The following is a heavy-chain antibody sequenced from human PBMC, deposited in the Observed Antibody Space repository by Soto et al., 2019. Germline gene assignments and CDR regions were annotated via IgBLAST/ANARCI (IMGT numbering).Heavy chain of an antibody. J-gene: IGHJ5*01. Sequence: QVQLQESGPRLVRPSETLSLTCTVSGASLTSGSYYWSWVRQPPGKGLDWIAYIYSSGSTNYNPSLKSRATRSVATSKNQCSLRLTSVTPADTAMYYCARWKYSYADLPGDWFDSWGQGTLVTVSS. CDR3: ARWKYSYADLPGDWFDS. CDR1: GASLTSGSYY. CDR2: IYSSGST. V-gene: IGHV4-61*01. D-gene: IGHD3-16*01.